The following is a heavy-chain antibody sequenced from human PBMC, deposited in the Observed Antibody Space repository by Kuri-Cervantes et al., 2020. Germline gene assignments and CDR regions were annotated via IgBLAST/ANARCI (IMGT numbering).Heavy chain of an antibody. CDR1: GGTFSSYA. J-gene: IGHJ6*04. V-gene: IGHV1-3*01. CDR2: INAGNGST. D-gene: IGHD3-10*01. CDR3: ARGFGGSGSP. Sequence: GESLKISCKASGGTFSSYAISWVRQAPGQRLEWMGWINAGNGSTKYSQKFQGRVTITRDTSASTAYMELSSLRSEDTAVYYCARGFGGSGSPWGKGTTVTVSS.